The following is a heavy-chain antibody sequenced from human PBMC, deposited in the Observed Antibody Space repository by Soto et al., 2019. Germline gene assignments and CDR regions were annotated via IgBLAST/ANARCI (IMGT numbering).Heavy chain of an antibody. V-gene: IGHV3-21*01. CDR1: GFTLSSYS. D-gene: IGHD3-22*01. CDR2: VSERSTYI. J-gene: IGHJ4*02. CDR3: ARDTVVEGIDY. Sequence: WGSLTLSRTASGFTLSSYSMKWLRQAPGKGLEWVSSVSERSTYIYYADSVKGRFTISRDNAKKSLYLQMNSLRAEDTAVYYCARDTVVEGIDYWGQGTLVTVSS.